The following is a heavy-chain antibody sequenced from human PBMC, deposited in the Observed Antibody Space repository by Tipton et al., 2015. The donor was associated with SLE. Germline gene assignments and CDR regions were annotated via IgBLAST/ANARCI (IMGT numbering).Heavy chain of an antibody. CDR1: GFSFSDHY. D-gene: IGHD1-26*01. J-gene: IGHJ6*03. CDR2: TRNKANTYTT. Sequence: GSLRLSCAVSGFSFSDHYMDWVRQAPGKGLEWVGRTRNKANTYTTEYAASVTGRFTISRDDSRNSLYLQMNSLKTDDTAVYYCARSPKIIVGTTDYYYMDAWGKGTTVTVSS. V-gene: IGHV3-72*01. CDR3: ARSPKIIVGTTDYYYMDA.